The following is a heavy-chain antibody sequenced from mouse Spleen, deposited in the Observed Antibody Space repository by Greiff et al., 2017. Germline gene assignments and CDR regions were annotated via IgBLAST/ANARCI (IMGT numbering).Heavy chain of an antibody. CDR3: ANDYDGLNYFDY. J-gene: IGHJ2*01. V-gene: IGHV1-39*01. D-gene: IGHD2-4*01. CDR1: GYSFTDYN. CDR2: INPNYGTT. Sequence: EVKLMESGPELVKPGASVKISCKASGYSFTDYNMNWVKQSNGKSLEWIGVINPNYGTTSYNQKFKGKATLTVDQSSSTAYMQLNSLTSEDSAVYYCANDYDGLNYFDYWGQGTTLTVSS.